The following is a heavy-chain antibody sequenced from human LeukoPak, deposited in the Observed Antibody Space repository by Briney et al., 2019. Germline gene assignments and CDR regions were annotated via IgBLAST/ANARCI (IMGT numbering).Heavy chain of an antibody. D-gene: IGHD6-13*01. CDR1: GYTFINYA. CDR3: ARGRGYRSSWLGY. J-gene: IGHJ4*02. Sequence: ASVKVSCKASGYTFINYAINWGRQAPGQRLEWLGWINAGSGNTKYSQKFQGRVTITRDTSASTAYLELSSLRPEDTAVYYCARGRGYRSSWLGYWGQGTLVTVSS. V-gene: IGHV1-3*01. CDR2: INAGSGNT.